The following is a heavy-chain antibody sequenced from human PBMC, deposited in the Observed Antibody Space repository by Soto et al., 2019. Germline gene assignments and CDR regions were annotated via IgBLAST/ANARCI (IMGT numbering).Heavy chain of an antibody. Sequence: QVQLVESGGGVVQPGRSLRLSCAASGFTFSSYGMHWVRQAPGKGLEWGAVISYDGSNKYYADSVKGRFTISRDNSKNTLYLQMNSLRAEDTAVYYCAKDLSDYDSSGYFDYWGQGTLVTVSS. D-gene: IGHD3-22*01. V-gene: IGHV3-30*18. J-gene: IGHJ4*02. CDR3: AKDLSDYDSSGYFDY. CDR1: GFTFSSYG. CDR2: ISYDGSNK.